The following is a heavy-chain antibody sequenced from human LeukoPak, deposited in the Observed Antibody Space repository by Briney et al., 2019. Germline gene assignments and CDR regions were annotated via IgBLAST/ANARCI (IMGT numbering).Heavy chain of an antibody. J-gene: IGHJ4*02. CDR2: IIPIFGTA. CDR3: AISVANSPFDY. Sequence: GASVKVSCKASGGTFSSYAISWVRQAPGQGLEWMGGIIPIFGTANYAQKFQGRVTITADESTSTAYMELGSLRSEDTAVYYCAISVANSPFDYWGQGTLVTVSS. CDR1: GGTFSSYA. V-gene: IGHV1-69*13. D-gene: IGHD4-23*01.